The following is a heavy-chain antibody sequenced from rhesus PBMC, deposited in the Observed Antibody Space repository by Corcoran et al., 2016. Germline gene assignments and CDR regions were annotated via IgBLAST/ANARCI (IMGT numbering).Heavy chain of an antibody. CDR2: IGGSSGST. D-gene: IGHD3-16*01. J-gene: IGHJ4*01. CDR1: GGSIRGYY. V-gene: IGHV4-165*02. Sequence: QVQLQESGPGLVKPSETLSLTCAVSGGSIRGYYWNWIRHPPGKGLEWTGYIGGSSGSTYYNPSLKSRVTISTDTSKNQFSLKLSSVTAADTAVYYCARSGRTYYYSYWGQGVLVTVSS. CDR3: ARSGRTYYYSY.